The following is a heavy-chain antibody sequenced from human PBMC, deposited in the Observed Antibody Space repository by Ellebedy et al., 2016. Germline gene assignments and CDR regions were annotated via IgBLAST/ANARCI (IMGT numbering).Heavy chain of an antibody. CDR3: ARGLRYYDSSGYYYVN. D-gene: IGHD3-22*01. CDR2: IYYTGST. CDR1: GGSISSYY. Sequence: SETLSLTCSVSGGSISSYYWSWIRQPPGKGLEWIGYIYYTGSTNYNPSLKSRVTISVDTSKNQFSLKLSSVTAADTAVYYCARGLRYYDSSGYYYVNWGQGTLVTVSS. J-gene: IGHJ4*02. V-gene: IGHV4-59*08.